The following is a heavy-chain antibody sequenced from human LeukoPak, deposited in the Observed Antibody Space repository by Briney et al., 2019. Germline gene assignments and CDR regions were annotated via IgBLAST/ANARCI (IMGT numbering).Heavy chain of an antibody. J-gene: IGHJ3*02. Sequence: ASVKVSCKASGYTFTGYYIHWVRQAPGQGLEWMGWIYPNSGGTNYAQKIQGRVTMTRDTSISTAYMELSGLRSDDTAMYYCARFRSHGDDGFGIWGQGTMVTASS. D-gene: IGHD3-10*01. CDR1: GYTFTGYY. V-gene: IGHV1-2*02. CDR3: ARFRSHGDDGFGI. CDR2: IYPNSGGT.